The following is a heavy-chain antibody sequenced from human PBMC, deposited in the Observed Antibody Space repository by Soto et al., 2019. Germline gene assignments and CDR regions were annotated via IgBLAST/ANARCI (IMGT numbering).Heavy chain of an antibody. Sequence: SCAASGFTFSSYGMHWVRQAPGKGLEWVAVISYDGRNKYYADAVKGRFTISRDNSKNTLYLQMSSLRAEDTAVYYCVKDGSSGWPYFYDMDVWGQGTTVTVS. J-gene: IGHJ6*02. CDR1: GFTFSSYG. CDR3: VKDGSSGWPYFYDMDV. D-gene: IGHD6-19*01. V-gene: IGHV3-30*18. CDR2: ISYDGRNK.